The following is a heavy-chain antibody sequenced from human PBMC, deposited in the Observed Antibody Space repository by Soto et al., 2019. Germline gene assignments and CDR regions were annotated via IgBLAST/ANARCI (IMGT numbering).Heavy chain of an antibody. CDR3: ASTKAKTADAFDI. Sequence: VQLVESGGGLVQPGGSLRLSCAASGFTFSDYYMSWIRQAPGKGLEWVSYISSSGSTIYYADSVKGRFTISRDNAKNSLYLQMNSLRAEDTAVYYCASTKAKTADAFDIWGQGTMVTVSS. D-gene: IGHD2-21*02. V-gene: IGHV3-11*01. CDR1: GFTFSDYY. J-gene: IGHJ3*02. CDR2: ISSSGSTI.